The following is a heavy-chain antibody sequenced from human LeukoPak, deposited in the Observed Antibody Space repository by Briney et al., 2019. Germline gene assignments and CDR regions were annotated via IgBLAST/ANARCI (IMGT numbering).Heavy chain of an antibody. J-gene: IGHJ6*03. V-gene: IGHV1-69*06. CDR3: ARDQATTVTTKNEYYYYYYMDV. Sequence: GASVKVSCKASGGTFSSYAISWVRQAPGQGLEWMGGIIPIFGTANYAQKFQGRVTITADKSTSTAYMELSRLRSDDTAVYYCARDQATTVTTKNEYYYYYYMDVWGKGTTVTISS. CDR1: GGTFSSYA. D-gene: IGHD4-17*01. CDR2: IIPIFGTA.